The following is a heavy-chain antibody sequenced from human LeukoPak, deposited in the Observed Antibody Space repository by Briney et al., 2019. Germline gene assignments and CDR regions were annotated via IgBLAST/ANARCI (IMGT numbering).Heavy chain of an antibody. V-gene: IGHV3-23*01. CDR2: VSGSGVST. J-gene: IGHJ4*02. D-gene: IGHD1-26*01. CDR1: GFTFSSYA. Sequence: QTGGSLRLSCAASGFTFSSYAMSWVRQAAGKGLEWVSAVSGSGVSTYYADSVKGRFTISRDNSKNTLYLQMNSLRAEDTALYYCARKYSGTNPFDYWGQGTLVTVSS. CDR3: ARKYSGTNPFDY.